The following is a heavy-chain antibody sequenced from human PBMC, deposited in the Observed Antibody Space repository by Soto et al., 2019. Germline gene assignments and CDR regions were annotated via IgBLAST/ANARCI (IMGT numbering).Heavy chain of an antibody. CDR1: GGSISSSSYY. Sequence: SETLSLTCTVSGGSISSSSYYWGWIRQPPGKGLEWIGSIYYSGSTYYNPSLKSRVTISVDTSKNQFSLKLSSVTAADTAVYYCARPGMGSSSWSHFDYWGQGTLVTVSS. V-gene: IGHV4-39*01. CDR2: IYYSGST. D-gene: IGHD6-13*01. J-gene: IGHJ4*02. CDR3: ARPGMGSSSWSHFDY.